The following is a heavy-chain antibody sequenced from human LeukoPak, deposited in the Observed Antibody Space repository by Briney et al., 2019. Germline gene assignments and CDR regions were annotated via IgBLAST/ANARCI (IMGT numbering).Heavy chain of an antibody. CDR3: ARERSTSNWYGTPDFDY. CDR1: GFTFDDYG. CDR2: INRNGGTV. Sequence: PGGSLRLSCAASGFTFDDYGMSWVRQVPGKGLEWVSGINRNGGTVNYADSVKGRFTISRDSAKNSLYLQMSSLRAEDTALYHCARERSTSNWYGTPDFDYWGQGTLVTVSS. J-gene: IGHJ4*02. D-gene: IGHD6-13*01. V-gene: IGHV3-20*01.